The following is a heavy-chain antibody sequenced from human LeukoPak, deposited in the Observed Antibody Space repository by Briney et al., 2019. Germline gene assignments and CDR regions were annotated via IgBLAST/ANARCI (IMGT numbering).Heavy chain of an antibody. J-gene: IGHJ6*02. CDR3: AKDTPLFYHYYGIDV. V-gene: IGHV3-43*02. CDR1: GLNLDAYA. CDR2: ISGDGTIT. Sequence: PGGSLRLSCAASGLNLDAYAMHWVRQAPGKGLEWVSLISGDGTITYYADSVKGRFTISRDNSKNSLFLEMNSLRSEDTALYYCAKDTPLFYHYYGIDVWGQGTLVTVSS.